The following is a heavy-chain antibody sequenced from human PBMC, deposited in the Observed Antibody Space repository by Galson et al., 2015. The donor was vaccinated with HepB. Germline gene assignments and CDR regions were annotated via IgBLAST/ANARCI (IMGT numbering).Heavy chain of an antibody. J-gene: IGHJ6*02. D-gene: IGHD5-18*01. CDR1: GFTFSSYW. CDR2: IKQDGSEK. CDR3: ARDIRGYSYGLYGMDV. V-gene: IGHV3-7*03. Sequence: SLRLSCAASGFTFSSYWMSWVRQAPGKGLEWVANIKQDGSEKYYVDSVKGRFTISRDNAKNSLYLQMNSLRAEDRAVYYCARDIRGYSYGLYGMDVWGQGTTVTVSS.